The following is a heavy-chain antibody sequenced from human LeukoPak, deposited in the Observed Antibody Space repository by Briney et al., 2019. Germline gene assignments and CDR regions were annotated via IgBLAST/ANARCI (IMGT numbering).Heavy chain of an antibody. CDR3: ARDLRFGELSGDPDY. D-gene: IGHD3-10*01. CDR1: GFTFSSYA. Sequence: GGSLRLSCAASGFTFSSYAMHWVRQAPGKGLEWVAVISYDGSNKYYADSVKGRFTISRDNSKNTLYLQMNSLRAEDTAVYYCARDLRFGELSGDPDYWGQGTLVTVSS. V-gene: IGHV3-30-3*01. J-gene: IGHJ4*02. CDR2: ISYDGSNK.